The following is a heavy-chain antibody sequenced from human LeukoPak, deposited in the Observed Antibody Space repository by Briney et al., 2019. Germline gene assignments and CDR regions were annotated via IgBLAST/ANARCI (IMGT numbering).Heavy chain of an antibody. CDR1: GGSISISSYY. Sequence: SETLSLTCTVSGGSISISSYYWGWVRQPPGEGLEWIGSLYYSGSTYYNPSLKSRVTISLDTSKNQFSLKLSSVTAADTAVYYCARPATVTTSFWYFDLWGRGTLVTVSS. D-gene: IGHD4-17*01. J-gene: IGHJ2*01. CDR2: LYYSGST. V-gene: IGHV4-39*01. CDR3: ARPATVTTSFWYFDL.